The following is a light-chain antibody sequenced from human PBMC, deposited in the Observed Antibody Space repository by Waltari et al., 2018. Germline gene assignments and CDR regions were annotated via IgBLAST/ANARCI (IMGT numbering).Light chain of an antibody. CDR2: VNSDGSH. Sequence: QLLLTQSPSASASLGASVKLTCTLSSGHTSNIIAWHQQQPEKGPRYLMKVNSDGSHSKGDGIPDRFSGSSSGAGRYLTSSSVQSEDEADYYCQTGGHGTWVFGGGTKLTVL. CDR3: QTGGHGTWV. CDR1: SGHTSNI. J-gene: IGLJ3*02. V-gene: IGLV4-69*01.